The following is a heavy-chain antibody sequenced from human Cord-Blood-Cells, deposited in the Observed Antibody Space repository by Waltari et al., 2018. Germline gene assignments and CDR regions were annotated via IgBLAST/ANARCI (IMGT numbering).Heavy chain of an antibody. D-gene: IGHD2-15*01. CDR3: ARVQCSGGSCYYYYGMDV. Sequence: QVQLVQSGAEVKKPGASVKVSCKASGYTFTGYYMPWVRQAPGQGLEWMGRINPNSGGTNYAQKFQGRVTMTRDTSISTAYMELSRLRSDDTAVYYCARVQCSGGSCYYYYGMDVWGQGTTVTVSS. CDR1: GYTFTGYY. J-gene: IGHJ6*02. CDR2: INPNSGGT. V-gene: IGHV1-2*06.